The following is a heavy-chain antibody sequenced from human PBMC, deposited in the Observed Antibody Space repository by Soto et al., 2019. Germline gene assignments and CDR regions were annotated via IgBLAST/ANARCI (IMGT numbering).Heavy chain of an antibody. CDR2: INPSCGKA. J-gene: IGHJ4*02. Sequence: QVQLVQSGAEVKKPGSSVKVSCKASGCTFSSYAISWVRQAPGQRLEWMGGINPSCGKANYAQKFQVRVTSTADAATSTAYMELSSLRAEDTAVSGFASEFPSPYPFDYWGQGTPVTVSS. CDR1: GCTFSSYA. CDR3: ASEFPSPYPFDY. D-gene: IGHD2-2*01. V-gene: IGHV1-69*01.